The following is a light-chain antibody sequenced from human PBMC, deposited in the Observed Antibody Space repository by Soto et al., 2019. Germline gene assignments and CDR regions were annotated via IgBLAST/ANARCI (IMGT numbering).Light chain of an antibody. J-gene: IGKJ1*01. Sequence: EIVMTQSPATLSVSPGERATLSCRATQSVTTNLAWYQQKPGRAPRLLIYNASTRATGVPARLSGSGSGTEFTLTISRLQSEDFAVYYCQQYHNWWTFGQGTKVDIK. CDR2: NAS. CDR1: QSVTTN. CDR3: QQYHNWWT. V-gene: IGKV3-15*01.